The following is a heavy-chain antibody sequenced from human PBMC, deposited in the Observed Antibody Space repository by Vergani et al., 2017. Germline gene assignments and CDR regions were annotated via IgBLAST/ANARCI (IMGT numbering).Heavy chain of an antibody. J-gene: IGHJ4*02. CDR1: GATFSSYA. CDR2: ISGSGGST. Sequence: EVQLLESGGGLVQPGGSLRLSCAASGATFSSYAMSWVRQAPGKGLEWVSAISGSGGSTYYAESVKGRFTISRDKSKNTLYLQMNSLRAEDTAVYYCARDDFWSGYVPTRGTACWSEATLVTVSS. V-gene: IGHV3-23*01. CDR3: ARDDFWSGYVPTRGTAC. D-gene: IGHD3-3*01.